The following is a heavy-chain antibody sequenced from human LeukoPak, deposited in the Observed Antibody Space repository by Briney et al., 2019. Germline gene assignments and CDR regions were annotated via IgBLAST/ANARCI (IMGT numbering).Heavy chain of an antibody. CDR1: GFTFSSFG. J-gene: IGHJ6*02. D-gene: IGHD4-11*01. Sequence: GRSLRLSCAASGFTFSSFGMHWVRQAPGRGREWVAVIWSDGNNKYYADSVKGRFTISRDNSKNTLYLQMNRLRAEDTAMYYCAREIDYSNYGARNYYHGMDVWGQGTTVTVSS. V-gene: IGHV3-33*01. CDR2: IWSDGNNK. CDR3: AREIDYSNYGARNYYHGMDV.